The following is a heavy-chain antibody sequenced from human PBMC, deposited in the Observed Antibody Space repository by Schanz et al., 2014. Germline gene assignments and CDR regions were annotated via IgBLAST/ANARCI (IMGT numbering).Heavy chain of an antibody. Sequence: QVHLQQWGAGLLQPSETLSLTCGVGGVSFSFYYWSWVRQPPGKGLEWIGEVHPSGTTNYNPSLSYRVTISLDTSKNQFSLKRSSVTAADAAVYYCARTTKARGPTADYWGQGTLVTVSS. J-gene: IGHJ4*02. CDR1: GVSFSFYY. D-gene: IGHD3-10*01. CDR3: ARTTKARGPTADY. CDR2: VHPSGTT. V-gene: IGHV4-34*02.